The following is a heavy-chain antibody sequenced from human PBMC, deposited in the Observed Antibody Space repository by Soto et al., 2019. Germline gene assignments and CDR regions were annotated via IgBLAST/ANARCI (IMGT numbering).Heavy chain of an antibody. V-gene: IGHV3-23*01. Sequence: GGSLRLSCAASGFTFSDHAMNWVRQAPGKGLEWVSAISGIGDNTYYADSVKGRFTISRDNSKNMLYLQMNSLRAEDTAVYYCAKDQEGYSGSGSYYVLSNGLDVWGQGTTVTVSS. CDR1: GFTFSDHA. J-gene: IGHJ6*02. D-gene: IGHD3-10*01. CDR2: ISGIGDNT. CDR3: AKDQEGYSGSGSYYVLSNGLDV.